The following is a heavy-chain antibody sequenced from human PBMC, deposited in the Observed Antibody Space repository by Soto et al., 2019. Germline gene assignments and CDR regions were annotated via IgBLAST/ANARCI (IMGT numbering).Heavy chain of an antibody. J-gene: IGHJ5*02. V-gene: IGHV3-11*06. CDR2: ISSSSSYT. CDR3: ARSVVPAAIEYWFDP. D-gene: IGHD2-2*01. Sequence: PGGSLTLSWTPDGFTLSDLYMGWISQAPGKGREWVSSISSSSSYTNYADSVKGRITISRDNAKNSQYLQMNSLRAEDTSVYYCARSVVPAAIEYWFDPWGQGTLVTVSS. CDR1: GFTLSDLY.